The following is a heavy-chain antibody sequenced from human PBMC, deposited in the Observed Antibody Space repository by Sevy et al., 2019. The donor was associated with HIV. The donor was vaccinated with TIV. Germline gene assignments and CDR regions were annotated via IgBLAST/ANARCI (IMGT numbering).Heavy chain of an antibody. V-gene: IGHV1-18*01. CDR2: ISAYSGDT. J-gene: IGHJ4*02. CDR1: GYTFKTYG. D-gene: IGHD2-2*01. Sequence: ASVKVSCKTFGYTFKTYGISWVRQAPGQGLEWMGWISAYSGDTNFAQKFQGRDTMTTDTSTGTAYMELSSLRSDDTAVYFCARDKPQGVVIIPGSMWGGVDYWGQGTVVTVSS. CDR3: ARDKPQGVVIIPGSMWGGVDY.